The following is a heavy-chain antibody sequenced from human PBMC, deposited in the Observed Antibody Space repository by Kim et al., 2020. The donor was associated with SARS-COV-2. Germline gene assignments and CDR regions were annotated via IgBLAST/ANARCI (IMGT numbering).Heavy chain of an antibody. D-gene: IGHD3-16*01. V-gene: IGHV3-23*01. Sequence: GGSLRLSCTTSGLTFTGHAMSWVRQAPGKGLEWVSSIDGSDGTTYYVDSVKGRFSTSRDDSKNTLYLQMSALRSDDTAAYYCLNGGWGWIWDYCGQGTL. CDR3: LNGGWGWIWDY. CDR1: GLTFTGHA. CDR2: IDGSDGTT. J-gene: IGHJ4*02.